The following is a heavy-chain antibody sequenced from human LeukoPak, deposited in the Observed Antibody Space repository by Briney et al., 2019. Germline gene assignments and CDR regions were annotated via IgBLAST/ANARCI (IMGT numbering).Heavy chain of an antibody. D-gene: IGHD7-27*01. V-gene: IGHV3-74*01. CDR3: PRALPGYYGMDV. J-gene: IGHJ6*02. CDR2: TNTDGSTT. Sequence: GGSLRLSCAASGFTFSSYWMHWVRQAPGKGLVWVSRTNTDGSTTTYADSVKGRFTISRDNAKNTLYLQMNSLRAEDTAVYYCPRALPGYYGMDVWGQGTTVTVSS. CDR1: GFTFSSYW.